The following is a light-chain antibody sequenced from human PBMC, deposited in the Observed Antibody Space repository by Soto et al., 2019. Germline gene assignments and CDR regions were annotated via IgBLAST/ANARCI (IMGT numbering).Light chain of an antibody. V-gene: IGKV1-5*01. CDR2: DAS. Sequence: DIQMTQSPSTLSASVGDRVTITCRASQSISNWLAWYQQKQGKAPKLLIYDASSLESGVPSRFSGSGSGTEFTLTISSLQPDDFATYYCQHYNSYWGTFGQGTKVEIK. CDR1: QSISNW. J-gene: IGKJ1*01. CDR3: QHYNSYWGT.